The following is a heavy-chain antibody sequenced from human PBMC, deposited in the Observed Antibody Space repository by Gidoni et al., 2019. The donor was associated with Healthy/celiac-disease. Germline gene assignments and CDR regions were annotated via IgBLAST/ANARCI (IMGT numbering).Heavy chain of an antibody. CDR1: GFTFSSYG. D-gene: IGHD2-15*01. CDR3: ARDKDDYFDY. Sequence: QVQLVESGGCVVQPGRSLSLSCAPSGFTFSSYGMHWVRQAPGKGLEWVAVIWYDGSNKYYADSVKGRFTSSRDNYKNTLYLQMNSLRAEDTAVYYCARDKDDYFDYWGQGTLVTVSS. J-gene: IGHJ4*02. V-gene: IGHV3-33*01. CDR2: IWYDGSNK.